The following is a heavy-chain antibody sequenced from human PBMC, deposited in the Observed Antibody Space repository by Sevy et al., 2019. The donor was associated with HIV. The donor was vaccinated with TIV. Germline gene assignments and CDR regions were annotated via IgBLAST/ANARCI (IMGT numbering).Heavy chain of an antibody. J-gene: IGHJ6*02. CDR1: GFTFSTYS. CDR2: ISSSNYI. CDR3: ARVKAYCSGGSCYSTIGADV. V-gene: IGHV3-21*01. Sequence: GGSQRLSCAVSGFTFSTYSMTWVRQAPGKGLEWVSSISSSNYIYYPDSVKGRFTISRDNAKNSLYLQMNSLRAEDTAVYYCARVKAYCSGGSCYSTIGADVWGQGTTVTVSS. D-gene: IGHD2-15*01.